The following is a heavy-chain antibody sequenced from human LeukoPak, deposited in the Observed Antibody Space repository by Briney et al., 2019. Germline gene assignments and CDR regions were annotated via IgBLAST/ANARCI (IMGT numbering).Heavy chain of an antibody. CDR2: IFSSSTYI. D-gene: IGHD1-26*01. CDR3: ARGDVELDY. CDR1: GFAFNTYS. J-gene: IGHJ4*02. Sequence: GESLRLSCAASGFAFNTYSMNWVRQAPGKGLEWVSFIFSSSTYIYYTDSVKGRFTISRDNARNSLYLQMDNLRAEDTGVYYCARGDVELDYWGQGTLVTVSS. V-gene: IGHV3-21*03.